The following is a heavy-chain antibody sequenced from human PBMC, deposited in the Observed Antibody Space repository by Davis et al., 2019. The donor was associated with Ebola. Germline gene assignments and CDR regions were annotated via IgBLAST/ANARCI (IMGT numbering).Heavy chain of an antibody. V-gene: IGHV3-30*14. D-gene: IGHD3-16*01. Sequence: PGGSLRLSCAASGFTFSSYAMHWVRQAPGKGLEWVAVISYDGSNKYYADSVKGRFTISRHNSKNTLYLQMNSLRAEDTATYYCAREGGYWGQGTLVTVSS. CDR1: GFTFSSYA. CDR3: AREGGY. CDR2: ISYDGSNK. J-gene: IGHJ4*02.